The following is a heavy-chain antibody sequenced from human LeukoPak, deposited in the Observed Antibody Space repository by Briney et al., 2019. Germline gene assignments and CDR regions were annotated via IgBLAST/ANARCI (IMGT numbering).Heavy chain of an antibody. CDR1: GGSISSSSYY. CDR3: ARRGGQYDYSIDY. Sequence: SETLSLTRTVSGGSISSSSYYWGWIRQPPGKGLEWIGSFYYSGSTYYNPSLKSRVTISVDTSKNQFSLKLSSVTAADTAVYYCARRGGQYDYSIDYWGQGTLVTVSS. J-gene: IGHJ4*02. CDR2: FYYSGST. D-gene: IGHD4-11*01. V-gene: IGHV4-39*01.